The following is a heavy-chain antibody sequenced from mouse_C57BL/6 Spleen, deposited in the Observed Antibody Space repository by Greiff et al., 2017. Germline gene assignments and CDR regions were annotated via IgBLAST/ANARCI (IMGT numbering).Heavy chain of an antibody. J-gene: IGHJ2*01. Sequence: VQLQQPGAELVKPGASVKLSCKASGYTFTSYWMQWVKQRPGQGLEWIGEIDPSDSYTNYNQKFKGKATLTVDTSSSTAYMQLSSLTSEDSAVYYCARNYGNYFDYWGQGTTLTVSS. D-gene: IGHD2-1*01. CDR3: ARNYGNYFDY. V-gene: IGHV1-50*01. CDR1: GYTFTSYW. CDR2: IDPSDSYT.